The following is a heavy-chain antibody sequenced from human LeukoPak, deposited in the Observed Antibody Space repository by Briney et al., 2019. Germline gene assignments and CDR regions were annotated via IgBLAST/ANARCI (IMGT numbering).Heavy chain of an antibody. Sequence: GGSLRLSXAASGFTFRSYGMHWVRQAPGKGLEWVAFIRYDGSNKYYADSVKGRFTISRDNSKNTLYLQMNSLRAEDTAVYYCAKARLLSVALDDYWGQGTLVTVSS. V-gene: IGHV3-30*02. CDR2: IRYDGSNK. CDR3: AKARLLSVALDDY. J-gene: IGHJ4*02. CDR1: GFTFRSYG. D-gene: IGHD3-10*01.